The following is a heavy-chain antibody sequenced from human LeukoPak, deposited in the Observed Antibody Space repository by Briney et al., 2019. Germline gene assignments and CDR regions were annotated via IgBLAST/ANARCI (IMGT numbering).Heavy chain of an antibody. Sequence: SETLSLTCTVSGGSISSGGYYWSWIRQHPGKGLEWIGYIYYSGSTYYNPSLKSRVTISVDTSKNQFSLKLSSVTAADTAVYYCVTPRHYYGSGSIDYWGQGTLVTVSS. J-gene: IGHJ4*02. V-gene: IGHV4-31*03. D-gene: IGHD3-10*01. CDR2: IYYSGST. CDR1: GGSISSGGYY. CDR3: VTPRHYYGSGSIDY.